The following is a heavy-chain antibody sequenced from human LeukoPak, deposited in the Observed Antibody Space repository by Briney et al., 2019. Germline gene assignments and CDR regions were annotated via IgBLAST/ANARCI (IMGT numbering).Heavy chain of an antibody. CDR3: ARQLLIFDSSAFDF. V-gene: IGHV4-59*08. J-gene: IGHJ4*02. Sequence: SETLSLTCTVSGGSISSYYWSWLRQPPGKGLEWIGYIYYSGSTNYNPSLKSRVTISVDTSKNQFSLRLSSVTAADTAVYYCARQLLIFDSSAFDFWGQGTLVTVSS. CDR2: IYYSGST. CDR1: GGSISSYY. D-gene: IGHD3-22*01.